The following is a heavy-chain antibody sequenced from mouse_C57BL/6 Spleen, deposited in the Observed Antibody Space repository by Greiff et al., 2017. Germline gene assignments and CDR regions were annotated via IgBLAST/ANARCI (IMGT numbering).Heavy chain of an antibody. CDR2: INPNNGGT. CDR1: GYTFTDYY. CDR3: ARATVVDAMDY. Sequence: VQLQQSGPELVKPGASVKISCKASGYTFTDYYMNWVKQSHGKSLEWIGDINPNNGGTSYNQKFKGKATLTVDKSSSTAYMELRSLTSEDSAVYYCARATVVDAMDYWGQGTSVTVSS. J-gene: IGHJ4*01. D-gene: IGHD1-1*01. V-gene: IGHV1-26*01.